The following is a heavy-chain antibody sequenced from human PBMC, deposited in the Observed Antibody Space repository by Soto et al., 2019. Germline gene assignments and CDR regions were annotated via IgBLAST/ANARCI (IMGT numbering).Heavy chain of an antibody. D-gene: IGHD3-16*01. V-gene: IGHV3-53*01. CDR3: AGRLTTAASLDY. J-gene: IGHJ4*02. CDR1: GFTVSNNH. CDR2: VHGGGST. Sequence: VQLVESGGGLIQPGGSLRLSCAASGFTVSNNHMTWVRQAAGKGLELVSFVHGGGSTSYADSVKGRFTISRDNSKNTLYLQMDSLRDEDTAIFYWAGRLTTAASLDYWGRGTLVTVSS.